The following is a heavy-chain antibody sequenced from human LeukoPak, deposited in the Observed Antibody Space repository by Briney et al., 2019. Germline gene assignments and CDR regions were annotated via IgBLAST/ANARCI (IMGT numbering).Heavy chain of an antibody. Sequence: ASVKVSCKASGYTFTGYYMHWVRQAPGQGLEWMGWINPNSGGTNYAQKSQGRVTMTRDTSISTAYMELSRLRSDDTAVYYCARVSRRAVAGLGYWGQGTLVTVSS. D-gene: IGHD6-19*01. J-gene: IGHJ4*02. V-gene: IGHV1-2*02. CDR1: GYTFTGYY. CDR2: INPNSGGT. CDR3: ARVSRRAVAGLGY.